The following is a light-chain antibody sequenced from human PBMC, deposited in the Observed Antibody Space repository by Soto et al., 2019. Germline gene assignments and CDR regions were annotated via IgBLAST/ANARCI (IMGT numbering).Light chain of an antibody. V-gene: IGLV1-40*01. CDR3: QSYDNSLSGWV. CDR1: TSNIGAGYD. CDR2: ANI. Sequence: QSVLTQPPSVAGAPGQRVTISCTGSTSNIGAGYDVHWYQQLPGTAPKLRIYANINRPSGVPDRFSGSKSGTSASLAITGLQAEDEADYYCQSYDNSLSGWVFGGGTKLTVL. J-gene: IGLJ2*01.